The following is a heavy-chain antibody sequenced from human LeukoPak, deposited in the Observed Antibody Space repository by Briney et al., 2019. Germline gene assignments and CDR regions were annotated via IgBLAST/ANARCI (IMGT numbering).Heavy chain of an antibody. CDR3: ARDVWTGVAVSDY. J-gene: IGHJ4*02. CDR2: IKEDGSIQ. D-gene: IGHD6-19*01. Sequence: QSGGSLRLSCVASGFTLSSYWMTWVRQAPGKGLEWLANIKEDGSIQYYLDSVRGRFTISRDNAKTSVYLQLNSLRADDTAVYYCARDVWTGVAVSDYWGQGTLVTVSS. V-gene: IGHV3-7*01. CDR1: GFTLSSYW.